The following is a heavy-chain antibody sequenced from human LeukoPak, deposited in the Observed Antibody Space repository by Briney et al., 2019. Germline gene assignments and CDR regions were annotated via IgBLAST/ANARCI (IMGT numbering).Heavy chain of an antibody. CDR1: RFTFCSFA. Sequence: RGSLRPSCAASRFTFCSFAMSGVRHTPGEGLGWVSAISGSGGSTYYAGSVKGGFTISRDNSKTTLYLQMNSLRAEDTAVYYCAKDTPYSSGWYGDAFYIWGQGTMVTVSS. CDR2: ISGSGGST. V-gene: IGHV3-23*01. D-gene: IGHD6-19*01. CDR3: AKDTPYSSGWYGDAFYI. J-gene: IGHJ3*02.